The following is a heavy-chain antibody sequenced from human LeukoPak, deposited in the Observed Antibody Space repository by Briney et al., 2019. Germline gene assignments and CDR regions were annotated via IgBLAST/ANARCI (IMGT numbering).Heavy chain of an antibody. Sequence: PGGSLRLSCAASGFTFSSDWMHSVRQAPGKGLVWVSRINRDGRSTTYADSVKGRFTISRDNAKNTLYLQMNRLRAEDTAVYYCAKHPYDILTGPSFYYWGQGTLVTVSS. J-gene: IGHJ4*02. V-gene: IGHV3-74*01. D-gene: IGHD3-9*01. CDR1: GFTFSSDW. CDR3: AKHPYDILTGPSFYY. CDR2: INRDGRST.